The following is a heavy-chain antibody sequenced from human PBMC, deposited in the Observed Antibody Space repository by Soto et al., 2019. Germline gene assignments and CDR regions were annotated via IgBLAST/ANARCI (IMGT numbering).Heavy chain of an antibody. Sequence: SFTCTVSGGSISSGDYYWSWIRQPPGKGLEWIGYIYYSGSTYYNPSLKSRVTISVDTSKNQFSLKLSSVTAADTAVYYCARDRYYYDSSGYYYLDYWGQGTLVTVSS. J-gene: IGHJ4*02. D-gene: IGHD3-22*01. CDR2: IYYSGST. CDR3: ARDRYYYDSSGYYYLDY. CDR1: GGSISSGDYY. V-gene: IGHV4-30-4*01.